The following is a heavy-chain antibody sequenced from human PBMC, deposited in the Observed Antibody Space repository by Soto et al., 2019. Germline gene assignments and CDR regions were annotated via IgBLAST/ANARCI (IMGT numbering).Heavy chain of an antibody. J-gene: IGHJ3*02. Sequence: ASVKVSCKASGYTFTSYAMHWVRQAPGQRLEWMGWINAGNVNTKYSQKFQGRVTITRDTSASTAYMELSSLRSEDTAVYYCARERGYYYDSSGYDDAFDIWGQGTMVTVSS. CDR3: ARERGYYYDSSGYDDAFDI. V-gene: IGHV1-3*01. D-gene: IGHD3-22*01. CDR1: GYTFTSYA. CDR2: INAGNVNT.